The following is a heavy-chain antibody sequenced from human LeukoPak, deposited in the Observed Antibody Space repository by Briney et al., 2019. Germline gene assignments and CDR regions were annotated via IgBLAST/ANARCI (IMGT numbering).Heavy chain of an antibody. CDR3: ARTSLAVAGPDY. CDR1: GFSLRTSGMC. D-gene: IGHD6-19*01. V-gene: IGHV2-70*11. J-gene: IGHJ4*02. Sequence: SGPTLINPTQTLTLTCTFCGFSLRTSGMCVNWIRQPPGKALEWLARIDWGDDKYYITSLKTRLTISKDTSNTQVVLTMTNMDPVDTATYYCARTSLAVAGPDYWGQGTLVTVSS. CDR2: IDWGDDK.